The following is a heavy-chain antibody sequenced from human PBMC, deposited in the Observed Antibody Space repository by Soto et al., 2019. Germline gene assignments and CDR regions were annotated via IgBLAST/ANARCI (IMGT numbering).Heavy chain of an antibody. CDR3: ASGRPLNH. CDR1: GFAFSSYA. V-gene: IGHV3-48*02. CDR2: ISSSSTK. Sequence: GGSLRLSCAASGFAFSSYAMNWVRQAPGKGLEWVSYISSSSTKYYADSVKGRFTISRDNAKNSLFLQMNSLRDEDTAVFYCASGRPLNHWGQGTLVTVSS. J-gene: IGHJ5*02.